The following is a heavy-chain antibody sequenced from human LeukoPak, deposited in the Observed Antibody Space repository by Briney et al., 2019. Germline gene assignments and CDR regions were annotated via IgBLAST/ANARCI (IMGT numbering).Heavy chain of an antibody. J-gene: IGHJ6*03. CDR1: GFTFSSYG. CDR3: ARSYSNTPQYYYYYYMDV. V-gene: IGHV3-30*02. CDR2: IRYDGSNK. D-gene: IGHD6-13*01. Sequence: PGGSLRLSCAASGFTFSSYGMHWVRQAPGKGLEWVAFIRYDGSNKYYADSVKGRFTISRDNSKNTLYLQMNSLRAEDTAVYYCARSYSNTPQYYYYYYMDVWGKGTTVTVSS.